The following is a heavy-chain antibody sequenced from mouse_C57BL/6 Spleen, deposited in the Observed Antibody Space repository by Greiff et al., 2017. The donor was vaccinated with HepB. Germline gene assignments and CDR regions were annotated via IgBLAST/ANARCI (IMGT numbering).Heavy chain of an antibody. J-gene: IGHJ4*01. CDR2: ISGGGGNT. CDR3: AKVSFYYAMDY. V-gene: IGHV5-9*01. CDR1: GFTFSSYT. D-gene: IGHD2-5*01. Sequence: EVKLVESGGGLVKPGGSLKLSCAASGFTFSSYTMSWVRQTPEKRLEWVATISGGGGNTYYTDSVKGRFTISRDNAKNTLYLQMSSLRSEDTALYYCAKVSFYYAMDYRGQETSVTVSS.